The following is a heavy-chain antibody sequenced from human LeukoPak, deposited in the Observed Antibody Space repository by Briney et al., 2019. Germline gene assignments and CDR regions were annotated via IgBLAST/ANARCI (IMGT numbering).Heavy chain of an antibody. CDR1: GGSFSGYY. D-gene: IGHD3-10*01. J-gene: IGHJ6*02. CDR3: ARVSTSRDYYYYGMDV. CDR2: INHSGST. Sequence: SETLSLTCAVYGGSFSGYYWSWIRQPPGKGLEWIGEINHSGSTNYNPSLKSRVTISVDTSKNQFSLRLSSVTAADTAVYYCARVSTSRDYYYYGMDVWGQGTTVTVSS. V-gene: IGHV4-34*01.